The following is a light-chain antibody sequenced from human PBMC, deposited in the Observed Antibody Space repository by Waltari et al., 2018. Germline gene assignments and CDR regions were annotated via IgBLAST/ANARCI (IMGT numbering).Light chain of an antibody. CDR1: SSNIGAGYD. V-gene: IGLV1-40*01. CDR2: ANS. CDR3: QSYDSSLSGVV. J-gene: IGLJ3*02. Sequence: QSVLTQPPSVSGAPGQRVTISCTGSSSNIGAGYDVHWYPHLPGTAPTLLIYANSNRPSGVPDRFSGSKPGTSPDLAITGLQAEDEADYYCQSYDSSLSGVVFGGGTKLTVL.